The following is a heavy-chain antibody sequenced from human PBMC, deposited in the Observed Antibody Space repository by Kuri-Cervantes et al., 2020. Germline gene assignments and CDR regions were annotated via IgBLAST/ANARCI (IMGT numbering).Heavy chain of an antibody. CDR3: AKDDRAGGYSAHYYYYGMDV. Sequence: GGSLRLSFAASGFTFRSYGMHWVRQAPGKGLEGVAVISYDGSNKYYADSVKGRFTISRDNSKNTLYLQMNSLRAEDTAVYYCAKDDRAGGYSAHYYYYGMDVWGQGTTVTVSS. D-gene: IGHD5-18*01. CDR2: ISYDGSNK. V-gene: IGHV3-30*18. J-gene: IGHJ6*02. CDR1: GFTFRSYG.